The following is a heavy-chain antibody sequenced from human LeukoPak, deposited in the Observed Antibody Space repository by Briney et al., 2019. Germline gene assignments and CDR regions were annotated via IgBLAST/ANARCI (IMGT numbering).Heavy chain of an antibody. V-gene: IGHV3-74*01. D-gene: IGHD1-26*01. CDR2: SNEDGSTT. CDR1: GFTFSSNW. J-gene: IGHJ4*02. CDR3: VRDLGGRSGH. Sequence: GGSLRLSCAASGFTFSSNWMHWVRQAPGKGLVWVSRSNEDGSTTNYADSVRGRFTISRDNAKNTLYLQMNSLTAEDTAVYYCVRDLGGRSGHWGQGTLVTVSS.